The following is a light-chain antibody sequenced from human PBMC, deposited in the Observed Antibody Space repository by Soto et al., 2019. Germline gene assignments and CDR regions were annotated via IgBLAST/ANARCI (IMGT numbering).Light chain of an antibody. V-gene: IGKV3-20*01. J-gene: IGKJ5*01. CDR3: QHYGSSPST. Sequence: EIVLTQSPGTLSLSPGERATLSCRASQSVSSNFLAWYQQKPVQAPRLLIYGPSRRATGIPDRFSGSGSGTDFTRTISRLESEDFALYYCQHYGSSPSTFGQGTRMEIK. CDR2: GPS. CDR1: QSVSSNF.